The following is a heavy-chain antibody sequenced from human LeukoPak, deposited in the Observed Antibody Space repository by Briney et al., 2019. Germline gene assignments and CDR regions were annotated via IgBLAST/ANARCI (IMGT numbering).Heavy chain of an antibody. V-gene: IGHV1-8*01. CDR1: GYTFTSYD. Sequence: ASVKVSCKASGYTFTSYDINWVRQATGQGLEWMGWMNPNGGNTGYAQKFQGRVTMTRNTSISTAYMELSSLRSEDTAVYYCARMRAITGTTRTFYFDYWGQGTLVTVSS. J-gene: IGHJ4*02. CDR3: ARMRAITGTTRTFYFDY. D-gene: IGHD1-7*01. CDR2: MNPNGGNT.